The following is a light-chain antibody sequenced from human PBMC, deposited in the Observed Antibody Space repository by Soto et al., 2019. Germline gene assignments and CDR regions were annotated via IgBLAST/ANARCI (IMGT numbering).Light chain of an antibody. CDR1: QSVSSSY. CDR3: QQFGTSPYT. Sequence: EIVLTQSPGTLSLSPGERATLSCRASQSVSSSYLAWYQQKPGQTPRLLIYGASSRATGIPDRFSGSGFGTDFTLTISRLGPEVFAVYYCQQFGTSPYTFGQGTKLDIK. V-gene: IGKV3-20*01. CDR2: GAS. J-gene: IGKJ2*01.